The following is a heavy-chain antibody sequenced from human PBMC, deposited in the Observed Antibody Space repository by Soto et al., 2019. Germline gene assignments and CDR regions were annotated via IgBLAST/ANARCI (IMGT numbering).Heavy chain of an antibody. CDR3: VRVQSNHRWANWFDP. CDR1: GYTFTSYD. D-gene: IGHD4-4*01. V-gene: IGHV1-8*01. Sequence: QVQLVQSGAEVKKPGASVKVSCKASGYTFTSYDINWVRQATGQGLEWMGWMNPNSGNTGYAQKFQGRVTMTRNTSISTAYMELSSLRSEDTAVYYCVRVQSNHRWANWFDPWGQGTLVTVSS. J-gene: IGHJ5*02. CDR2: MNPNSGNT.